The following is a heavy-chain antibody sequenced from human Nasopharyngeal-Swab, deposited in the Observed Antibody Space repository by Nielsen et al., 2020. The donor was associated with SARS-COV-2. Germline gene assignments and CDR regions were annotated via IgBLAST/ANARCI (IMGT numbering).Heavy chain of an antibody. J-gene: IGHJ4*02. D-gene: IGHD1-1*01. CDR3: VNSGNDGHIEN. CDR2: TRSKARRYTT. Sequence: GESLKISCEGSGFSLSDHYIYWVRQAQGRGLEWVGRTRSKARRYTTEYAASVKDRFSISRDESKKSLDLQMNSLKIEDTAVYYCVNSGNDGHIENWGQGTLVTVSS. CDR1: GFSLSDHY. V-gene: IGHV3-72*01.